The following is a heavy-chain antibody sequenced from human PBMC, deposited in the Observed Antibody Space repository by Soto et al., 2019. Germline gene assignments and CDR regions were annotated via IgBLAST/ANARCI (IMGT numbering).Heavy chain of an antibody. Sequence: QEQLVQSAAEVKKPGASVKVSCMTSGYTFNDYEINWVRQATGQGLEWSGWMNPNSGETGYAQRFQGRVTMTTSSSLSTADLELSSLTSDAPAVYYCARIAMPARPRWYNWFDPWGQGTLVTVSS. CDR2: MNPNSGET. D-gene: IGHD2-2*01. CDR1: GYTFNDYE. CDR3: ARIAMPARPRWYNWFDP. J-gene: IGHJ5*02. V-gene: IGHV1-8*02.